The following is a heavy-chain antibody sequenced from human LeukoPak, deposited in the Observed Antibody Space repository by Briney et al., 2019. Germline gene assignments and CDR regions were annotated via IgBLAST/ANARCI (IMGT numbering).Heavy chain of an antibody. CDR2: ISSSSSYI. J-gene: IGHJ4*02. V-gene: IGHV3-21*01. Sequence: GGSLRLSCAASGFTFSNYDMHWVRQAPGKGLEWVSAISSSSSYIYYADSIKGRFTISRDNAENSLYLQMSSLRAVDTAVYFCARGEEKATITALDSWGQGTLVTVSS. D-gene: IGHD5-24*01. CDR3: ARGEEKATITALDS. CDR1: GFTFSNYD.